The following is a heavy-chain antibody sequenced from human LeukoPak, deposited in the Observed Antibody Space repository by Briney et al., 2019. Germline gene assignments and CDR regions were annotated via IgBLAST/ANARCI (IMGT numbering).Heavy chain of an antibody. J-gene: IGHJ4*02. CDR3: AKDKGYFDY. Sequence: GGSLRLSCVASGFSFSDYGMHWVRQAPGKGLEWVAVTSYDGSNKYYADSVKGRFTISRDNSKNTLYLQMNSLRAEDTAVYYCAKDKGYFDYWGQGTLVTVSS. V-gene: IGHV3-30*18. CDR1: GFSFSDYG. CDR2: TSYDGSNK.